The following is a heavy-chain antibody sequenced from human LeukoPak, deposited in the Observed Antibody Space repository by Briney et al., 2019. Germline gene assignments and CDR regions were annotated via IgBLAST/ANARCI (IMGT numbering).Heavy chain of an antibody. V-gene: IGHV3-64*01. CDR2: ISDNGGTT. CDR1: GMSFKNFA. Sequence: PGGSLRLSCVASGMSFKNFAMHWFRQAPGKGLESVSVISDNGGTTYYASSVKGRFSISRDNSKNTVFLQMGSLRGEDTAVYYCAKGGYGYTYHYNWFDFWGQGTLVTVSS. J-gene: IGHJ5*01. CDR3: AKGGYGYTYHYNWFDF. D-gene: IGHD5-18*01.